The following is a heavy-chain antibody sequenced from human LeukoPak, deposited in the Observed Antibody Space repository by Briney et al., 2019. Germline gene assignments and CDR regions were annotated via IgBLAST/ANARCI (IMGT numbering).Heavy chain of an antibody. CDR1: GFTFSDYW. J-gene: IGHJ4*02. CDR2: IETDGDEK. Sequence: PGGSLRLSCVASGFTFSDYWMSWVRQAPGVGLEWVANIETDGDEKNYVDSVKGRFTISRDTSKSTLHLQMNNLRPEDTAVYFCVKEQGSGYYRTADYWGQGTLVTVSS. D-gene: IGHD3-10*01. CDR3: VKEQGSGYYRTADY. V-gene: IGHV3-7*01.